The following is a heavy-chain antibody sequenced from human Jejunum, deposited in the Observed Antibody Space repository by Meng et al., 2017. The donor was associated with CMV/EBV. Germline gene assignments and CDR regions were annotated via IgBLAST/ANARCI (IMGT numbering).Heavy chain of an antibody. Sequence: SPTTRGMCVNWVRQPPGKALEWLALIDWDDDKYYSTSLKTRLTIYKDTSKNQVVLTMTNMDPADTAAYYCARMASCYNVGAFDMWGQGTMVTVSS. V-gene: IGHV2-70*20. J-gene: IGHJ3*02. CDR2: IDWDDDK. D-gene: IGHD2-2*02. CDR3: ARMASCYNVGAFDM. CDR1: SPTTRGMC.